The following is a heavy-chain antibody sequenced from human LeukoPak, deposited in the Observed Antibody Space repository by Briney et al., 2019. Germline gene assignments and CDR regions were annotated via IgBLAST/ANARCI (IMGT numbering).Heavy chain of an antibody. CDR3: AKDEGGIAAAGPNWFDP. CDR2: ISASGDAT. J-gene: IGHJ5*02. CDR1: GFTFSSYG. D-gene: IGHD6-13*01. Sequence: GGSLRLSCAASGFTFSSYGMSWVRQAPGKELECVSIISASGDATKYADSVEGRFTISRDNAKDSLYLQMNSLRAEDTAVYYCAKDEGGIAAAGPNWFDPWGQGTLVTVSS. V-gene: IGHV3-23*01.